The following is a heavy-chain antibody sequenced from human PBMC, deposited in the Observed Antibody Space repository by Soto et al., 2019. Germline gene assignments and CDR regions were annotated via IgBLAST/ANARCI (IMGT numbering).Heavy chain of an antibody. V-gene: IGHV4-30-2*01. CDR2: IYHSGST. Sequence: SETLSLTCAGSGGSISSGGYSWSWIRQPPGKGLEWIGYIYHSGSTYYNPSLKSRVTISVDRSKNQFSLKLSSVTAADTAVYYCARDLSPRYCSSTSCYRDYGMDVWGQGTTVTVSS. CDR1: GGSISSGGYS. CDR3: ARDLSPRYCSSTSCYRDYGMDV. J-gene: IGHJ6*02. D-gene: IGHD2-2*02.